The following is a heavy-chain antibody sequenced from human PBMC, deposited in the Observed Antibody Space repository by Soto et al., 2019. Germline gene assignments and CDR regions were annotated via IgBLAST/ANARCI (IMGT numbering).Heavy chain of an antibody. CDR2: FYSSGSI. J-gene: IGHJ5*02. Sequence: LQESGPGLVKPSQTLSLTCIVSGYSISAGGYYWSWIRHHPGKGLEWIGSFYSSGSIIYNPSLRSRVSISGDTSSNQFSMSLTSVTAADTARYYCERMYSSGSGWFHPWGQGTLVTVSS. CDR1: GYSISAGGYY. D-gene: IGHD6-19*01. CDR3: ERMYSSGSGWFHP. V-gene: IGHV4-31*03.